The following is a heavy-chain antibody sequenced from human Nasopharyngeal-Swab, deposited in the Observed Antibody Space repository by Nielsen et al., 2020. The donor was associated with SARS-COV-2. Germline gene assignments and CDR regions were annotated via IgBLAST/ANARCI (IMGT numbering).Heavy chain of an antibody. V-gene: IGHV1-3*01. CDR3: ARDNRQWLVRGWFDP. CDR1: GYTFTSYA. Sequence: ASVKVSCKASGYTFTSYAMHWVRQAPGQRLEWMGWINAGNGNTKYSQKFQGRVTMTRDTSISTAYMELSRLRSDDTAVYYCARDNRQWLVRGWFDPWGQGTLVTVSS. D-gene: IGHD6-19*01. J-gene: IGHJ5*02. CDR2: INAGNGNT.